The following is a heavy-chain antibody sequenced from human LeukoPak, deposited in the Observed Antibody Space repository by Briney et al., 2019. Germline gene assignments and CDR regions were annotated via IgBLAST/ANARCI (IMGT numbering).Heavy chain of an antibody. V-gene: IGHV3-74*01. Sequence: GGSLRLSCAASGFTFSSYWMHWVRQAPGKGLVWVSRINSDRSSATYADSVKGRFTISRDNVKNTLYLQMNSLRAEDTAVYYCARGAPSGSYYYWGQGTLVTVSS. CDR2: INSDRSSA. D-gene: IGHD1-26*01. CDR3: ARGAPSGSYYY. J-gene: IGHJ4*02. CDR1: GFTFSSYW.